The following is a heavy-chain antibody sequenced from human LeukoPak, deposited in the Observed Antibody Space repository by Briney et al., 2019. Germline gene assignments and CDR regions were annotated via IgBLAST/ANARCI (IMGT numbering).Heavy chain of an antibody. D-gene: IGHD5-18*01. CDR2: IYYSGST. V-gene: IGHV4-59*08. Sequence: SETLSLTCTVSGGSISSYYWSWIRQPPGKGLEWVGYIYYSGSTNYNPSLKSRVTISVDTSKNQFSLKLSSVTAADTAVYYCARRAPYSYEWSTLDYWGQGTLVTVSS. CDR1: GGSISSYY. CDR3: ARRAPYSYEWSTLDY. J-gene: IGHJ4*02.